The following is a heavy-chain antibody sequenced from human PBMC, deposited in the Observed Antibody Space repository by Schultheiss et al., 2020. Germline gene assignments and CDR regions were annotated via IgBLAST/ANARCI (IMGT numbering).Heavy chain of an antibody. CDR2: IYTSGST. CDR3: ARCGLPPNYFDY. CDR1: GGSINSGNYY. J-gene: IGHJ4*02. D-gene: IGHD2-21*01. Sequence: SETLSLTCTVSGGSINSGNYYWNWIRQPAGKGLEWIGRIYTSGSTYYNPSLKSRVTISVDTSKNQFSLKLSSVTAADTAVYYCARCGLPPNYFDYWGQGTLVTVSS. V-gene: IGHV4-61*02.